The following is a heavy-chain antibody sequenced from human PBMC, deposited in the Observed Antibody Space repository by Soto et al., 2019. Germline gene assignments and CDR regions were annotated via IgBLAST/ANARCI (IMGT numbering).Heavy chain of an antibody. Sequence: PSETLSLTCAVSGYSISSGYYWGWIRQPPGKGLEWIGSIYHSGSTYYNPSLKSRVTISVDTSKNQFSLKLSSVTAADTAVYYCARVSATDGDYCGQGTLVIFSS. CDR3: ARVSATDGDY. CDR2: IYHSGST. V-gene: IGHV4-38-2*01. CDR1: GYSISSGYY. D-gene: IGHD2-21*01. J-gene: IGHJ4*02.